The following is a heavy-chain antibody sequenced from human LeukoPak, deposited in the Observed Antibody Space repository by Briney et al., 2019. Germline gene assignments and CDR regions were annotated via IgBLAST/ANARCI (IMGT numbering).Heavy chain of an antibody. D-gene: IGHD2-15*01. CDR3: ARRVVVVTANDKSDGFDM. CDR2: IYYTGST. CDR1: GGSISTYY. J-gene: IGHJ3*02. Sequence: SETLSLTCTVSGGSISTYYWNWIRQPPGEGLEWIGYIYYTGSTKSNTSLTSRVTISLDTSKNQFSLTLSSVTAADTAVNYCARRVVVVTANDKSDGFDMWGQGTVVTVSS. V-gene: IGHV4-59*01.